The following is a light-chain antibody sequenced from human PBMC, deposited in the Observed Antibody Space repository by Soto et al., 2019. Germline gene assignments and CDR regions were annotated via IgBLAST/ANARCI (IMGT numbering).Light chain of an antibody. CDR2: DAS. Sequence: EIVLTQSPGTLSLSPGERATLTCRASQSVSSFYLAWYQQKTGQAPRLLIYDASSRATGIPDRFSGSGSGTDFTLTISRLEPEDFAMYYCQQYGSSSITFGQGTRLEI. CDR3: QQYGSSSIT. V-gene: IGKV3-20*01. CDR1: QSVSSFY. J-gene: IGKJ5*01.